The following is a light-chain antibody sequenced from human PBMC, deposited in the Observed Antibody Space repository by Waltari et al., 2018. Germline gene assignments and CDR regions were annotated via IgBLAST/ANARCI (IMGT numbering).Light chain of an antibody. CDR1: QSVLHSVDNKNY. J-gene: IGKJ1*01. V-gene: IGKV4-1*01. CDR3: QQYYSTPPT. CDR2: WAS. Sequence: DIVMTQSPDSLAVSLGQRATINCKSIQSVLHSVDNKNYVAWYQQKPGQPPKLLIYWASTRESGVPDRFSGSGSGTDFTLTISSLQAEDVAVYYCQQYYSTPPTFGQGTKVEIK.